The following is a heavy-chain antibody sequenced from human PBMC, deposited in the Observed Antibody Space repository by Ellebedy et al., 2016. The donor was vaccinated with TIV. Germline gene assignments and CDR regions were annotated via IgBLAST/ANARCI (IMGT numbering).Heavy chain of an antibody. D-gene: IGHD3-22*01. CDR1: GFTFSSYA. CDR2: ISSTGSRT. Sequence: PGGSLRLSCAASGFTFSSYAMSWVRQAPGKGLEWVSTISSTGSRTYYADSVEGRFIISRDNSKRTLYLQMNSLRDEDTDVYYCAKGRGGGSDSSAPRYYFDYWGLGTLVTVSS. CDR3: AKGRGGGSDSSAPRYYFDY. J-gene: IGHJ4*02. V-gene: IGHV3-23*01.